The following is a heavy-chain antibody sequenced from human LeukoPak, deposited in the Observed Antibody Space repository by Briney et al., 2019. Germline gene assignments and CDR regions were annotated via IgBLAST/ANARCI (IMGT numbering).Heavy chain of an antibody. J-gene: IGHJ4*02. CDR2: IYHTGSF. CDR3: ARGTRGTYSY. Sequence: SETLSLTCTVSGGSISSGDYYWSWIRQPPGKGLEWIGFIYHTGSFHYNPSLKSRVTISVDTSKNQFSLKLSSVTAADTALYYCARGTRGTYSYWGQGTLVTVSS. V-gene: IGHV4-30-4*01. CDR1: GGSISSGDYY. D-gene: IGHD1-26*01.